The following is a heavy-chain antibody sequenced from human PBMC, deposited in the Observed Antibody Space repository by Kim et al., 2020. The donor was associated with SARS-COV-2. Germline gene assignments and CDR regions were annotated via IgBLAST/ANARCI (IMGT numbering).Heavy chain of an antibody. V-gene: IGHV4-59*01. D-gene: IGHD6-25*01. CDR2: T. CDR3: ARDPANSPVDY. Sequence: TNYNPSLKSRVTISVGTSKNQFALKLSSVTAADTAVYYCARDPANSPVDYWGQGTLVTVSS. J-gene: IGHJ4*02.